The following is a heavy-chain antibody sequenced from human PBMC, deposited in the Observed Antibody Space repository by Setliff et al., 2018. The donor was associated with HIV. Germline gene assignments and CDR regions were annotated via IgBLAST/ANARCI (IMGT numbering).Heavy chain of an antibody. V-gene: IGHV1-2*02. J-gene: IGHJ6*03. Sequence: GASVKVSCKASGYTFSSYDINWVRQGTGQGLQWMGWMNPDSGGTNYAEKFQGRVTMTRDPSRSTAYMELRRLRSDDTAVYYCASHNRATSDDLLTAYYNYFFYTDVWGQGTTVTVS. CDR2: MNPDSGGT. CDR1: GYTFSSYD. CDR3: ASHNRATSDDLLTAYYNYFFYTDV. D-gene: IGHD3-9*01.